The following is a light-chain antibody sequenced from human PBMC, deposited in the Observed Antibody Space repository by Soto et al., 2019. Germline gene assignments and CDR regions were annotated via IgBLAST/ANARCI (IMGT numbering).Light chain of an antibody. Sequence: QAVLTQPPSASGSPGQSVTISCTGTSSDVGIYNYVSWYQHHPGKAPKLLIYEVTKRPSGVPDRFSGSKSGNTASLTVSGLQAEDEADYYCSSYAGSNNLYVFGTGTKVTVL. CDR2: EVT. CDR1: SSDVGIYNY. J-gene: IGLJ1*01. V-gene: IGLV2-8*01. CDR3: SSYAGSNNLYV.